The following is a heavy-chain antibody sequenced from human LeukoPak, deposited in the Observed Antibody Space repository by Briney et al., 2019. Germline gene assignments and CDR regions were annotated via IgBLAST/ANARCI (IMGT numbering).Heavy chain of an antibody. D-gene: IGHD6-13*01. J-gene: IGHJ4*02. CDR3: AKVPEAANLAAAAY. CDR2: ISGSGGGT. V-gene: IGHV3-23*01. Sequence: GGSLRLSCAASGFTFSSYAMSWVRQAPGKGLEWVSAISGSGGGTYYADSVKGRFTISRDNSKNTLYLQMNSLRAEDTAVYYCAKVPEAANLAAAAYWGQGTLVTVSS. CDR1: GFTFSSYA.